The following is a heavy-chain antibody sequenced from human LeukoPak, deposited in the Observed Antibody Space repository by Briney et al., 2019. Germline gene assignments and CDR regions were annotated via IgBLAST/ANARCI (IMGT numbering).Heavy chain of an antibody. CDR3: ARGTTRIQLWLKGDSDAFDI. Sequence: SETLSLTCTVSGGSISSYYWSWIRQPPGKGLEWIGYIYYSGSTNYNPSLKSRVTISVDTSKNQFSLKLSSVTAADTAVYYCARGTTRIQLWLKGDSDAFDIWGQGTMVTVSS. D-gene: IGHD5-18*01. CDR2: IYYSGST. V-gene: IGHV4-59*12. J-gene: IGHJ3*02. CDR1: GGSISSYY.